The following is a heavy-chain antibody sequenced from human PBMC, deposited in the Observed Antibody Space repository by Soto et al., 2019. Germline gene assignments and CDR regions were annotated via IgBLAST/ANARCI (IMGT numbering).Heavy chain of an antibody. D-gene: IGHD5-12*01. Sequence: SETLSLTCTVSGGSISSSNYYWGWIRQPPGKGLEWIGSGHYSGTTFYNPSLKSRVTISADTSKNQFSLKLSSVTAADTAVYYCATVYSGYDPYFDYWGQGTLVTVSS. CDR1: GGSISSSNYY. CDR2: GHYSGTT. V-gene: IGHV4-39*01. CDR3: ATVYSGYDPYFDY. J-gene: IGHJ4*02.